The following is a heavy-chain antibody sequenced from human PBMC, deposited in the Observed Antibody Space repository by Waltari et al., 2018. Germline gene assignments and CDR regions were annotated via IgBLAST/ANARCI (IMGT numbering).Heavy chain of an antibody. CDR3: TMAPDVPVRPTWG. D-gene: IGHD7-27*01. CDR2: ISSSGSYI. CDR1: GFTFSPFR. V-gene: IGHV3-21*06. J-gene: IGHJ4*02. Sequence: EVQLVESGGGLVQPGGSLSLYCGASGFTFSPFRMNWVRQAPGRGLGWVSTISSSGSYIYYADSVKGRFTISRDNAKNSVYLQMNSLRVDDTAVYYCTMAPDVPVRPTWGWGQGSLVTVSS.